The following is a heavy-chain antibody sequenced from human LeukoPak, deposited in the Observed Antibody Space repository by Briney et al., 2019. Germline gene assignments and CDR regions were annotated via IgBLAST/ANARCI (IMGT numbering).Heavy chain of an antibody. CDR3: ARLNVEMATISGFDY. Sequence: GASVKVSCKASGYTFTSYDINWVRQATGQGLEWMGIINPSGGSTSYAQKFQGRVTMTRDMSTSTVYMELSSLRSEDTAVYYCARLNVEMATISGFDYWGQGTLVTVSS. J-gene: IGHJ4*02. CDR2: INPSGGST. D-gene: IGHD5-24*01. CDR1: GYTFTSYD. V-gene: IGHV1-46*01.